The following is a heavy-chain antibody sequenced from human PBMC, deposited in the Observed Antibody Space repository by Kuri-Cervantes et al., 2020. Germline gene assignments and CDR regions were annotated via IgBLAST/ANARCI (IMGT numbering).Heavy chain of an antibody. Sequence: ESLKISCAASGFTFSSYSMNWVRQAPGKGLEWVSYISSSSSTIYYADSVKGRFTISRDNAKNSLYLQMNSLRDEDTAVYYCARRASRYYYGMDVWGQGTTVTVSS. CDR2: ISSSSSTI. CDR3: ARRASRYYYGMDV. J-gene: IGHJ6*02. V-gene: IGHV3-48*02. CDR1: GFTFSSYS.